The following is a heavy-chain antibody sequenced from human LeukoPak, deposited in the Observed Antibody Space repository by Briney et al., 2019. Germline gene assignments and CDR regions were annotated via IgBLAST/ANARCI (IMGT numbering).Heavy chain of an antibody. CDR2: ISYDGSNK. J-gene: IGHJ3*02. V-gene: IGHV3-30*18. D-gene: IGHD2-8*01. Sequence: GGSLRLSCAASGFTFSSYGMHWVRQAPGKGLEWVAVISYDGSNKYYADSVKGRFTISRDNSKNTLYLQMNSLRAEGTAVYYCAKVATKGDAFDIWGQGTMVTVSS. CDR1: GFTFSSYG. CDR3: AKVATKGDAFDI.